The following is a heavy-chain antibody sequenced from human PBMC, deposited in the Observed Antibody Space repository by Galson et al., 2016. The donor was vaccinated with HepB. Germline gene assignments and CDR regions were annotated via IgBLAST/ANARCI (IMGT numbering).Heavy chain of an antibody. V-gene: IGHV3-21*01. CDR2: IDSTSTYI. CDR3: VRETHKKWLGSPTP. Sequence: SLRLSCAGSGFMFKDYSMNWVRQAPGKGLEWVSSIDSTSTYIYYGDSLEGRFTISRGNAKNSLYLQMTSLRAEDTAVYYCVRETHKKWLGSPTPWGQGTLVTVSS. D-gene: IGHD6-19*01. CDR1: GFMFKDYS. J-gene: IGHJ5*02.